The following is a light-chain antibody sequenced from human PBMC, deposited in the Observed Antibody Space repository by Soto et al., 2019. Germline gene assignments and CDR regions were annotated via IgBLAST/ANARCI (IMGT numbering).Light chain of an antibody. CDR3: QQSNNWPPLT. CDR2: GVS. V-gene: IGKV3-15*01. J-gene: IGKJ4*01. Sequence: EIVMTQSPATLSVSPGETATLSCRASQSVAGNLAWYQQKPGQPPRLLIYGVSTRATGVPARFSGSGSETDSSLTISSLQIEDFALYYCQQSNNWPPLTFGGGTKVEIK. CDR1: QSVAGN.